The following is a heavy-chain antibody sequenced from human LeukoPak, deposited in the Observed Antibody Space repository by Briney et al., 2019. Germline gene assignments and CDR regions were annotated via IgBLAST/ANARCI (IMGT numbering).Heavy chain of an antibody. J-gene: IGHJ4*01. CDR2: IIASSGAT. Sequence: GGSLRLSCAASGFSFNNYVMNWVRQAPGKGLEWVSIIIASSGATVYADSVKGRFTISRDISKNTLYLQMNNLRVEDTAVYYCVKGAYDYIEVAYFDFWGQGILVTVSS. CDR3: VKGAYDYIEVAYFDF. CDR1: GFSFNNYV. D-gene: IGHD5-12*01. V-gene: IGHV3-23*01.